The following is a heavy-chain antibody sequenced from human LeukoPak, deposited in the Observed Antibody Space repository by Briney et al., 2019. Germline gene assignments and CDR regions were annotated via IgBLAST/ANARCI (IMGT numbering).Heavy chain of an antibody. J-gene: IGHJ4*02. V-gene: IGHV4-4*09. CDR1: GGSISSYY. D-gene: IGHD1-26*01. CDR2: IYTSGST. CDR3: ARLVGATGIDY. Sequence: SETLSLTCTVSGGSISSYYWSWIRQPPGKGLEWIGYIYTSGSTNYNPSLKSRVTISVDTSKNQFSLKLSSVTAADTAVYYCARLVGATGIDYWGQGTLVTVSS.